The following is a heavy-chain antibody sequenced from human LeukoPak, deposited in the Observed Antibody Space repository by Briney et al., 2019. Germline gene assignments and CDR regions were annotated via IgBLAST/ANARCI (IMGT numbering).Heavy chain of an antibody. CDR3: AKDRSIILWFGELLGY. Sequence: GGSLRLSCAASGFTFSSYAMSWVRQAPGKGLEWVSAISGSGGGTCYADSVKGRFTISRDNSKNTLYLQMNSLRAEDTAVYYCAKDRSIILWFGELLGYWGQGTLVTVSS. D-gene: IGHD3-10*01. V-gene: IGHV3-23*01. CDR2: ISGSGGGT. J-gene: IGHJ4*02. CDR1: GFTFSSYA.